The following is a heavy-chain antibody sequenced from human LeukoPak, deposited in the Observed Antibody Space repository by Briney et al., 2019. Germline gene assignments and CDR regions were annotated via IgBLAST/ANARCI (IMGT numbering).Heavy chain of an antibody. Sequence: GGSLRLSCAASGFSFSNYDMHWVRQAPGKGLEWVAIICYDGSNKYYGDSVKGRVTISRDNSKNTLYLQMNSLRAEDTAMYYCATMDVWGQGTTVTVSS. CDR2: ICYDGSNK. CDR3: ATMDV. J-gene: IGHJ6*02. CDR1: GFSFSNYD. V-gene: IGHV3-33*01.